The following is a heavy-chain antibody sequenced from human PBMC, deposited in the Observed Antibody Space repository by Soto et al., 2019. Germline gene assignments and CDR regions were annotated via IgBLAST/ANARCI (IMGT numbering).Heavy chain of an antibody. Sequence: PGGSLRLSCAASGFTFSSYWMSWVRQAPGKGLEWVANIKQDGSEKYYVDSVKGRFTISGDNAKNSLYLQMNSLRAEDTAVYYCARDVWVVVPAAIPGPADYYYYGMDVWGQGTAVTVSS. CDR2: IKQDGSEK. D-gene: IGHD2-2*01. J-gene: IGHJ6*02. CDR3: ARDVWVVVPAAIPGPADYYYYGMDV. CDR1: GFTFSSYW. V-gene: IGHV3-7*03.